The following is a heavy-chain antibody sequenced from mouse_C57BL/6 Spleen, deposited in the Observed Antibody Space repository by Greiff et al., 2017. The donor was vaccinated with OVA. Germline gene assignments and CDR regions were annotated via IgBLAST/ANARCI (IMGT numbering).Heavy chain of an antibody. J-gene: IGHJ3*01. Sequence: VQLKQSGPELVKPGASVKISCKASGYSFTGYYMNWVKQSPEKSLEWIGEINPSTGGTTYNQKFKAKATLTVDKSSSTAYMQLKSLTSEDSAVYYCARAVDYWGQGTLVTVSA. V-gene: IGHV1-42*01. CDR3: ARAVDY. CDR1: GYSFTGYY. CDR2: INPSTGGT. D-gene: IGHD1-1*02.